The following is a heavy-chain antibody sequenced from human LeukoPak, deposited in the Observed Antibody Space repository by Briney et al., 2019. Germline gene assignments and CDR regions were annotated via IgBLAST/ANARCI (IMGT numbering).Heavy chain of an antibody. D-gene: IGHD5-18*01. V-gene: IGHV4-39*07. Sequence: KPSETLSLTCTVSGGSISSSSYYWGWIRQPPGKGLEWIGSIYYSGSTYYNPSLKSRVTISVDTSKNQFSLKLSSVTAADTAVYYCCKRGYGGGDAFDIWGQGTMVTVSS. CDR1: GGSISSSSYY. CDR3: CKRGYGGGDAFDI. J-gene: IGHJ3*02. CDR2: IYYSGST.